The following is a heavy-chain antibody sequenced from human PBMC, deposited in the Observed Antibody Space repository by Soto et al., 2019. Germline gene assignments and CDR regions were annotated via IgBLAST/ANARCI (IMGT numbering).Heavy chain of an antibody. Sequence: PGESLKISCKGSGYSFNRYWINWVRQMPGKGLEWIGRIDPSDSYTNYSPSFQGHVTISVDKSTSTAYLQWNSLKASDAAMYYCARTVAAGKYYYGMDVWGQGTTVTVFS. D-gene: IGHD6-13*01. CDR2: IDPSDSYT. J-gene: IGHJ6*02. V-gene: IGHV5-10-1*01. CDR3: ARTVAAGKYYYGMDV. CDR1: GYSFNRYW.